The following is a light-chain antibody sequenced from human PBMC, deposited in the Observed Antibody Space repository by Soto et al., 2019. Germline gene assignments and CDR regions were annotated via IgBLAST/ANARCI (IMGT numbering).Light chain of an antibody. Sequence: QSVLTQPASVSGSPGQSITISCTGTSSDVGAYNYVSWYQQHPGRAPKLMIYEVSSRPSGVSNRFSGSKSDNTASPTISGLQAEDEADYYCISYTSRRIYVFGTGTKLTVL. CDR1: SSDVGAYNY. CDR3: ISYTSRRIYV. CDR2: EVS. V-gene: IGLV2-14*01. J-gene: IGLJ1*01.